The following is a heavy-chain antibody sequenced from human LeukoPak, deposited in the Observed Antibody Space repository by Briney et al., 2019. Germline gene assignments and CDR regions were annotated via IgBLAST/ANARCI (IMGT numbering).Heavy chain of an antibody. CDR3: ARDWDIVVVVAADHMDV. J-gene: IGHJ6*03. Sequence: PGGSLRLSCAASGFTFSSYSMNWVRQAPGKGLEWVSSISSSSSYIYYADSVKGRFTISRDNAKNSLYLQMNSLRAEDTAVYYCARDWDIVVVVAADHMDVWGKGTTVTVPS. CDR2: ISSSSSYI. D-gene: IGHD2-15*01. CDR1: GFTFSSYS. V-gene: IGHV3-21*01.